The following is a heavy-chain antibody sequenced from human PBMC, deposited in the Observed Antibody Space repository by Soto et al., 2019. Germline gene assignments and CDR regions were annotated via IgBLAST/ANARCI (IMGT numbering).Heavy chain of an antibody. V-gene: IGHV3-21*01. D-gene: IGHD3-3*01. CDR2: ISSSSSYI. Sequence: EVQLVESGGGLVKPGGSLRLSCAASGFTFSSYSMNWVRQAAGKGLGWVSSISSSSSYIYYADSVKGRFTISRDNAKNSLYLQMNSLRAEDTAVYYCARDWTSFDYWGQGTLVTVSS. CDR1: GFTFSSYS. J-gene: IGHJ4*02. CDR3: ARDWTSFDY.